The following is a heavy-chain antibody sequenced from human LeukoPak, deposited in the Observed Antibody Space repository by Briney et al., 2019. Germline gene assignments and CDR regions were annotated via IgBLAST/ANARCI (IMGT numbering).Heavy chain of an antibody. J-gene: IGHJ4*02. CDR3: AKAASGWFNFDY. CDR2: ISDSGTAT. D-gene: IGHD6-19*01. V-gene: IGHV3-23*01. CDR1: GFTFSSYS. Sequence: GGSLRLSCAASGFTFSSYSMNWVRQAPGKGLEWVSGISDSGTATNYAESVEGRSTIFIDNSKNTLYLQMNSLRAEDTAVYYCAKAASGWFNFDYWGQGTLVTVSS.